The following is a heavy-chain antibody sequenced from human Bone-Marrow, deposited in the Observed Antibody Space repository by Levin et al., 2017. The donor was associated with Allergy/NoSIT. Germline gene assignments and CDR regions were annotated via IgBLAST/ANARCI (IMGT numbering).Heavy chain of an antibody. Sequence: ASVKVSCKASGYTFTSYAMNWVRQAPGQGLEWMGWINTNTGNPTYAQGFTGRFVFSLDTSVSTAYLQISSLKAEDTAVYYCARGGGRPLYYYYGMDVWGQGTTVTVSS. V-gene: IGHV7-4-1*02. CDR3: ARGGGRPLYYYYGMDV. J-gene: IGHJ6*02. D-gene: IGHD1-14*01. CDR2: INTNTGNP. CDR1: GYTFTSYA.